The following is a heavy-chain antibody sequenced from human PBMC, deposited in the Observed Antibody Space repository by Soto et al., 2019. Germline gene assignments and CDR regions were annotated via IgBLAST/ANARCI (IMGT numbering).Heavy chain of an antibody. CDR3: ARDLKYYDFWSGYYRDPLGFWFDP. J-gene: IGHJ5*02. V-gene: IGHV1-8*01. Sequence: ASVKVSCKASGYTFTIYDINWVRQATGQGLEWMGWMNPNSGNTGYAQKFQGRVTMTRNTSISTAYMELSSLRSEDTAVYYCARDLKYYDFWSGYYRDPLGFWFDPWGQGTLVTVSS. CDR1: GYTFTIYD. CDR2: MNPNSGNT. D-gene: IGHD3-3*01.